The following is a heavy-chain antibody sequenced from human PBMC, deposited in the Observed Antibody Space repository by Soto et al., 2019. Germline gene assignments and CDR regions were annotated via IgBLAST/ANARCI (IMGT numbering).Heavy chain of an antibody. J-gene: IGHJ4*02. D-gene: IGHD1-26*01. CDR1: GFTFSSYS. CDR3: ARDSSSEWELPFDY. CDR2: ISSSSSYI. V-gene: IGHV3-21*01. Sequence: GGSLRLSCAASGFTFSSYSMNWVRQAPGKGLEWVSSISSSSSYIYYADSVKGRFTISRDNAKNSLYLQMNSLRAEDTPVYYCARDSSSEWELPFDYWGQGTLVTVSS.